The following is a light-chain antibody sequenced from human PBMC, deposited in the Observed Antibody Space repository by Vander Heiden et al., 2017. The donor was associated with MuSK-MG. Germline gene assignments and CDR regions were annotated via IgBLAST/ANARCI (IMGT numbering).Light chain of an antibody. V-gene: IGLV2-14*03. J-gene: IGLJ3*02. CDR1: SSDVGGYNH. Sequence: QSALTQPASVSGSPGQSITISCTGTSSDVGGYNHVSWFQQHPGKAPKLMIYDDNNRPSGVANRFSGSKSGNTASLPITGLQPADEADDYCSTYTSSSSPGVFGGGTKLTVL. CDR2: DDN. CDR3: STYTSSSSPGV.